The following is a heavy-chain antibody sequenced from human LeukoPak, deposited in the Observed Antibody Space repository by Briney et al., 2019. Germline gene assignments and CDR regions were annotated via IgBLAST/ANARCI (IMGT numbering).Heavy chain of an antibody. CDR2: IKSDGST. CDR3: ARAPSEIGGYYPEYFRH. Sequence: RAGGPLILSCAASGFTFSSYWMHWVRQAPGKGLVWVSRIKSDGSTRYADSVKGRFTISRDNAKNTVSLQMTSLRAEDTGVYYCARAPSEIGGYYPEYFRHWGQGTLVIVSS. CDR1: GFTFSSYW. D-gene: IGHD3-22*01. J-gene: IGHJ1*01. V-gene: IGHV3-74*01.